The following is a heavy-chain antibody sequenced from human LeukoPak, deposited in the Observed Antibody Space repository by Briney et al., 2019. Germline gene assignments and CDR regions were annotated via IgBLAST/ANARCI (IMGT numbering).Heavy chain of an antibody. CDR2: ISGSGGST. CDR3: AKAGRPVSKYYFDY. V-gene: IGHV3-23*01. Sequence: GGSLRLSCAASGFTFSSYAMSWVRQAPGKGLEWVSGISGSGGSTYYGESVKGRFTISRDNSKNTQYLQVNSLRAEDTAVYYCAKAGRPVSKYYFDYWGQGTLVTVSS. CDR1: GFTFSSYA. D-gene: IGHD3-10*01. J-gene: IGHJ4*02.